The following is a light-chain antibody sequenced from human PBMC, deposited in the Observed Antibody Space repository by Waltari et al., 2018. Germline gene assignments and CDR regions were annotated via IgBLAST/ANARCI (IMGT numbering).Light chain of an antibody. CDR1: QSLLHSNGYNY. J-gene: IGKJ1*01. CDR2: LGS. CDR3: MQALQTPRT. V-gene: IGKV2-28*01. Sequence: EMVMTQSPLSLPVTPGKPASISCRSSQSLLHSNGYNYLDWYLQKPGQSPQLLITLGSNRASGVPDRFSGSGSGTDFTLKISRVEAEDVGVYYCMQALQTPRTFGQGTKVEIK.